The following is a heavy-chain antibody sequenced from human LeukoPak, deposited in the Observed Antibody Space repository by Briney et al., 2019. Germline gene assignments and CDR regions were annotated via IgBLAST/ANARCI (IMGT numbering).Heavy chain of an antibody. Sequence: GGSLRLSCAASGFTFSSYWMHWVRQGPGKGLVWVSRINSDRSSTSYADSVKGRFTISRDNAKNTLYLQMNSLRAEDTAVYYCARVSTYSAIDYWGQGTLVTVSS. D-gene: IGHD1-26*01. J-gene: IGHJ4*02. V-gene: IGHV3-74*01. CDR1: GFTFSSYW. CDR2: INSDRSST. CDR3: ARVSTYSAIDY.